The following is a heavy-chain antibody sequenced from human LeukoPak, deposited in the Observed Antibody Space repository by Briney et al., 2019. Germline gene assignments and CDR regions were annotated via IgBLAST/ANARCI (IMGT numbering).Heavy chain of an antibody. Sequence: SVKVSCKASGGTFSSYAINWVRQAPGQGLEWMGGIIPIFGTANYAQKFQDRVTITADESTSTAYMELSRLRSEDTAVYYCARVYADPDYYFDYWGQGTLVTVSS. CDR1: GGTFSSYA. V-gene: IGHV1-69*13. CDR2: IIPIFGTA. J-gene: IGHJ4*02. CDR3: ARVYADPDYYFDY. D-gene: IGHD2-8*01.